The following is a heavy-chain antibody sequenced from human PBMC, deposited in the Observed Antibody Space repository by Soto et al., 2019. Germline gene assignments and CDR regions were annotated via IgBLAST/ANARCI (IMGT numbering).Heavy chain of an antibody. V-gene: IGHV1-46*01. CDR1: GYTFTSYY. CDR3: ARSEEVTMIVVVAFGMDV. D-gene: IGHD3-22*01. J-gene: IGHJ6*02. CDR2: INPSGGST. Sequence: QVQLVQSGAEVKKPGASVKVSCKASGYTFTSYYMHWVRQAPGQGLEWMGIINPSGGSTSYAQKCQGRVTMTRDTSTSTVYMELSSLRSEDTAVYYCARSEEVTMIVVVAFGMDVWGQGTTVTVSS.